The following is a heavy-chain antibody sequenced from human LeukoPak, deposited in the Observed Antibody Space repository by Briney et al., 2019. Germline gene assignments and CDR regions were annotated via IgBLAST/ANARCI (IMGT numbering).Heavy chain of an antibody. V-gene: IGHV4-4*09. J-gene: IGHJ6*03. CDR1: GGSISSYY. CDR3: ARFKYYYYMDV. CDR2: IYTSGST. Sequence: SETLSLTCTVSGGSISSYYWSWIRQPPGKGLEWIGYIYTSGSTNYNPSLKSRVTVSVDTSKNQFSLKLSSVTAADTAVYYCARFKYYYYMDVWGKGTTVTVSS.